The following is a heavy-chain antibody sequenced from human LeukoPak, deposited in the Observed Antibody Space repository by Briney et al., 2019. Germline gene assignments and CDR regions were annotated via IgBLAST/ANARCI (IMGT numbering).Heavy chain of an antibody. J-gene: IGHJ4*03. CDR3: ARGLGNYPEIPLDY. D-gene: IGHD3-16*02. V-gene: IGHV1-18*01. Sequence: ASVKVSCKASGYSFTNYGFSWVRQAPGQGLEWMGWISTYKGDTNYAQEFQDRVTITTDTSTSTAYMELRSLRSDDTAVYYCARGLGNYPEIPLDYWGQGTTVTVSS. CDR2: ISTYKGDT. CDR1: GYSFTNYG.